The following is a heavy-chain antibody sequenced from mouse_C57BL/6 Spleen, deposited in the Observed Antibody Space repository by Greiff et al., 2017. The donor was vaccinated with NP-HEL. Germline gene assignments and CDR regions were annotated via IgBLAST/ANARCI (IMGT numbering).Heavy chain of an antibody. V-gene: IGHV1-81*01. CDR3: ARWGPSTVVAFDD. CDR2: IYPRSGNT. J-gene: IGHJ2*01. D-gene: IGHD1-1*01. CDR1: GYTFTSYG. Sequence: QVQLQQSGAELARPGASVKLSCKASGYTFTSYGISWVKQRTGQGLEWIGEIYPRSGNTYYNEKFKGKATLTADKSSSTAYMELRSLTSEDSAVYFCARWGPSTVVAFDDWGQGTTLTVSS.